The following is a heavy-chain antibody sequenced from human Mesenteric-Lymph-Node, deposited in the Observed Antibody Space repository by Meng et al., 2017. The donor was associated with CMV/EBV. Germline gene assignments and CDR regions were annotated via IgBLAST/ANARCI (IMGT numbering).Heavy chain of an antibody. Sequence: GESLKISCAACGFTFSSYDMHWVRQATGKGLEWVSAIGTAGDTYYPGSVKGQFTISRENAKNSLYLQMNSLRAGDTAVYYCARSLVRRAMFDYWGQGTLVTVSS. CDR3: ARSLVRRAMFDY. J-gene: IGHJ4*02. V-gene: IGHV3-13*03. CDR1: GFTFSSYD. CDR2: IGTAGDT.